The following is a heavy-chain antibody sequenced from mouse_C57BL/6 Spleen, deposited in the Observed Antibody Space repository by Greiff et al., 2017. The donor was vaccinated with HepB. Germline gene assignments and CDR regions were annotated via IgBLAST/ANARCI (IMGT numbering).Heavy chain of an antibody. Sequence: VKLVESGPGILQPSQTLSLTCSFSGFSLSTSNMGIGWIRQPSGKGLEWLAHIWWNDDKYYNPSLKSRLTISKDTSNNQVFLKITSVDTADTATYYCAVYYDYDGVFAYWGQGTLVTVSA. CDR1: GFSLSTSNMG. D-gene: IGHD2-4*01. V-gene: IGHV8-5*01. J-gene: IGHJ3*01. CDR2: IWWNDDK. CDR3: AVYYDYDGVFAY.